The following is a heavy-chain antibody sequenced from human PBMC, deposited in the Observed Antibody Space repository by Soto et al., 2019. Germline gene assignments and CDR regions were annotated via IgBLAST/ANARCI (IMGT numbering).Heavy chain of an antibody. Sequence: QITLKESGPALVKPTQTLTLTCSFSGFSLSTSGAGVGWILQAPGKALEWLTLLYWDDDRRYNPSVKSRLTFAKDTSRNQVVLTMTNMDPVDTATYYFAHGSSIVGAPAFDYWGQGILVNVSS. J-gene: IGHJ4*02. CDR1: GFSLSTSGAG. CDR3: AHGSSIVGAPAFDY. V-gene: IGHV2-5*02. D-gene: IGHD1-26*01. CDR2: LYWDDDR.